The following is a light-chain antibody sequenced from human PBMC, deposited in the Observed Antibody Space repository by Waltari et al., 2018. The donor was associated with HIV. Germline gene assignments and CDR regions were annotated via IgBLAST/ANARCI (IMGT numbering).Light chain of an antibody. CDR3: SSYTSSRTPYYV. J-gene: IGLJ1*01. Sequence: TQPASVSGSPGQSITISCTGTSSDVGGYKYVSWYQQHPGKAPKLMIYDVSNRPLGVSTRFSGSKSGNTASLTISGLRAEDEADYFCSSYTSSRTPYYVLGTGTEVTVL. CDR2: DVS. V-gene: IGLV2-14*01. CDR1: SSDVGGYKY.